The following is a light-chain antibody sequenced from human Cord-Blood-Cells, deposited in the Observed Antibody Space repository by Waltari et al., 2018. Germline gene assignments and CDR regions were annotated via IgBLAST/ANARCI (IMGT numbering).Light chain of an antibody. Sequence: QSALTQPRSVSGSPGQSVTIPCTGTSSDGGGYNDVSWYQQHPGKAPKLMIYDVSKRPSGVPDRFSGSKSGNTASLTISGLQAEDEADYYCCSYAGSYTWVFGGGTKLTVL. CDR3: CSYAGSYTWV. CDR2: DVS. J-gene: IGLJ3*02. CDR1: SSDGGGYND. V-gene: IGLV2-11*01.